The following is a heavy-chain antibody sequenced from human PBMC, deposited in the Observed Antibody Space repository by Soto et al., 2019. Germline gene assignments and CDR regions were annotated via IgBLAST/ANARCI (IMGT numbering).Heavy chain of an antibody. V-gene: IGHV3-23*01. D-gene: IGHD6-19*01. CDR2: ISGSGGST. CDR3: AKDERSGWYYESALFDY. J-gene: IGHJ4*02. CDR1: GFTFSSYA. Sequence: GGSLRLSCAASGFTFSSYAMSWVRQAPGKGLEWVSAISGSGGSTYYADSVKGRFTISRDNSKNTLYLQMNSLRAEDKAVYYCAKDERSGWYYESALFDYWGQGTLVTVSS.